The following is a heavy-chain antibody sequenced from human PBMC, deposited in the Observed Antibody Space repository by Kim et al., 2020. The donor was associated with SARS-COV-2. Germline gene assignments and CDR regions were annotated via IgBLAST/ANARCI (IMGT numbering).Heavy chain of an antibody. D-gene: IGHD1-26*01. V-gene: IGHV3-30*18. Sequence: GGSLRLSCAASGFTFSTYGMHWVRQAPGKGLEWVAVISYDGSNKYYADSVKGRFTISRDNSKNTLYLQMNSLRIEDTAVYYCAKSFSGSYVGYDYWGQGTLVTVSS. CDR2: ISYDGSNK. CDR3: AKSFSGSYVGYDY. J-gene: IGHJ4*02. CDR1: GFTFSTYG.